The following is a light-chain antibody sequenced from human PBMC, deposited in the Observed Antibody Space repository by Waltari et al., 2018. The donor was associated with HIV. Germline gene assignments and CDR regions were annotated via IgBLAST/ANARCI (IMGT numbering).Light chain of an antibody. CDR3: QSADTSGGFRV. J-gene: IGLJ3*02. CDR1: SLSGQY. V-gene: IGLV3-25*03. Sequence: SYELTQPPSVSVSPGQTATITCSGDSLSGQYAYWYQQKPGPARVAIIYKDTERPSGIPERFSGSSSGTTVTLIISEAQTEDEADYYCQSADTSGGFRVFGGGTRLSVL. CDR2: KDT.